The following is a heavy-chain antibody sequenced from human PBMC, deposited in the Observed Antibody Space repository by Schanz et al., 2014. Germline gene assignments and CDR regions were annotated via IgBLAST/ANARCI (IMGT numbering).Heavy chain of an antibody. J-gene: IGHJ4*02. CDR2: ISDSGGSR. CDR3: AKDHFLARVY. V-gene: IGHV3-23*04. Sequence: DVQLVESGGGLVQSGGSLTLACAASGFTFSTYAMSWVRQAPGKGLEWVSVISDSGGSRYHADSVKGRFTISRDNSKNTLYLQMNSLRAEDTAVYYCAKDHFLARVYWGQGSLVTVSS. CDR1: GFTFSTYA.